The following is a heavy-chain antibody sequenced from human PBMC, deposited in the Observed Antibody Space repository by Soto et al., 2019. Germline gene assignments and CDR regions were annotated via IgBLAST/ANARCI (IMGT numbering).Heavy chain of an antibody. CDR1: GFTFSDYW. V-gene: IGHV3-7*03. CDR2: IKHDGSEK. CDR3: ARDATEDFWSGSNNWFDP. J-gene: IGHJ5*02. Sequence: GGSLRLSCAASGFTFSDYWMTWVRQAPGKGLEWVANIKHDGSEKYYVDSVKGRFTISRDNAKNSLYLQMNSLRAEDTAVYYCARDATEDFWSGSNNWFDPWGQGTLVTVSS. D-gene: IGHD3-3*01.